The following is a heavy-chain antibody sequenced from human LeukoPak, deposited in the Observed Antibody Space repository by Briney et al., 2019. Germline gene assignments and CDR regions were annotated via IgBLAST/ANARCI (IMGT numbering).Heavy chain of an antibody. CDR3: STHIRVTGTPDY. Sequence: GGSLRLSCAASGFTFSSYGMHRVRQAPGKGLEWLGRVRSETDGGTTDYAASVKDRFIISRDESKSTVYLQMTSLKIEDTAVYYCSTHIRVTGTPDYWGRGTLVTVSS. CDR1: GFTFSSYG. D-gene: IGHD1-1*01. V-gene: IGHV3-15*07. CDR2: VRSETDGGTT. J-gene: IGHJ4*02.